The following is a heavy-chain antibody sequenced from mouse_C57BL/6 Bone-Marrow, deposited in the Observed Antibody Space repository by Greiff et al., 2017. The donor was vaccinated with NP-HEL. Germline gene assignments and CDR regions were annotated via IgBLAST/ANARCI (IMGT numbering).Heavy chain of an antibody. CDR3: ARSDYGNYLAY. J-gene: IGHJ3*01. CDR2: IYPGGGYP. CDR1: GYTFTNYW. D-gene: IGHD2-1*01. V-gene: IGHV1-63*01. Sequence: QVQLQQSGAELVRPGTSVKMSCKASGYTFTNYWIGWAKQRPGHGLEWIGDIYPGGGYPNYNEKFKGKATLTADKSSSTAYMQFSSLTSEDSAIYYCARSDYGNYLAYWGQGTLVTVSA.